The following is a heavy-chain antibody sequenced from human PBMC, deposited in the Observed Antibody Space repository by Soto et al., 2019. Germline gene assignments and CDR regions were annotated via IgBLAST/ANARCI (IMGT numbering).Heavy chain of an antibody. D-gene: IGHD1-26*01. J-gene: IGHJ4*02. CDR1: GGSLSGYY. CDR2: INHRGST. V-gene: IGHV4-34*01. Sequence: QVQLQQWGAGLLKPSETLSLTCAVYGGSLSGYYWSWFLQPPGKGLEWIGEINHRGSTNYNPSHKSRVTMSVDTSKNQFSLKLSSVTAADTNVYFCAREWHGSRGYFDYWGQGTLVTVSS. CDR3: AREWHGSRGYFDY.